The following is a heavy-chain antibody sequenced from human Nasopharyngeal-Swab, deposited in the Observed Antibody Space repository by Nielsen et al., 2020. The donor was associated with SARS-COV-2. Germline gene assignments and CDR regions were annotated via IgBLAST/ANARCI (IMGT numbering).Heavy chain of an antibody. Sequence: ASVKVSCKASGYTFTSYDINWVRQATGQGLEWMGWRNPNSGNTGYAQKFQGRVTMTRNNSISTAYMELSSLGSEDTAVYYCARWSSPDDAFDIWGQGTMVTVSS. CDR1: GYTFTSYD. CDR3: ARWSSPDDAFDI. CDR2: RNPNSGNT. V-gene: IGHV1-8*01. D-gene: IGHD6-13*01. J-gene: IGHJ3*02.